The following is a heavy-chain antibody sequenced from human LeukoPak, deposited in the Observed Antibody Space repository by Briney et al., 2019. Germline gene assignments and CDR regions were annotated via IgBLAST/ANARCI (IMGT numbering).Heavy chain of an antibody. D-gene: IGHD3-22*01. CDR1: GFTFGDYA. J-gene: IGHJ5*02. CDR2: IRSKAYGGTT. Sequence: GGSLRLSCTASGFTFGDYAMSWFRQAPGKGLEWVGFIRSKAYGGTTEYAASVKGRFTISRDDSKSIAYLQMNSLETEDTAVYYCTRDERVRYYDSSGYQGSWGQGTLVTVSS. CDR3: TRDERVRYYDSSGYQGS. V-gene: IGHV3-49*03.